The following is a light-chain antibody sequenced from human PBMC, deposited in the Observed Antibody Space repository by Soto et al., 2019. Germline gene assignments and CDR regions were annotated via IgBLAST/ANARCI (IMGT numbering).Light chain of an antibody. CDR1: QSLSTS. J-gene: IGKJ2*01. CDR2: GAD. Sequence: ETVMTQSPATLSVSPGERATLSCRASQSLSTSLAWYQQNPGQAPRLLIYGADTRATGVPARFSGAGSGTEFPLTIDSLQSEDFAVYYCHQYDDWPYTFGQGTTVEL. V-gene: IGKV3-15*01. CDR3: HQYDDWPYT.